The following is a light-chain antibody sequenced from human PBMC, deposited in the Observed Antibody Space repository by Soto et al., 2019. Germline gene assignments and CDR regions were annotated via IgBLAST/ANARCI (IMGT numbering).Light chain of an antibody. CDR3: SSHEGSNNFVV. V-gene: IGLV2-8*01. J-gene: IGLJ2*01. CDR1: SSDIGGYNY. Sequence: QSVRTQPPSASGSPGQSVTISCTGTSSDIGGYNYVSWYQQHPGKAPKLMIYELSKRPSGVPDRFSGSKSGNTASLTVSGLQAEHEADYYCSSHEGSNNFVVFGGGTKVTVL. CDR2: ELS.